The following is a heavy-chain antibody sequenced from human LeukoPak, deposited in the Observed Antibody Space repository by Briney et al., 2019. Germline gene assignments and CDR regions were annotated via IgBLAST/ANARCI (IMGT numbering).Heavy chain of an antibody. CDR2: LYPGDSDT. V-gene: IGHV5-51*01. Sequence: GESLKISCKASGYSFSNYWIAWVRQMSRKGLEWMGILYPGDSDTRYSPSFQGQVTISADKSINTSYLQWSSLKASDTAIYYCAKGRQQLASLTWFDPWGQGTLVTVSS. CDR1: GYSFSNYW. J-gene: IGHJ5*02. CDR3: AKGRQQLASLTWFDP. D-gene: IGHD6-13*01.